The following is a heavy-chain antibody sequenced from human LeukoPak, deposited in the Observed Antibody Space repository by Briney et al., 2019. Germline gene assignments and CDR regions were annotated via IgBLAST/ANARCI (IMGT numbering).Heavy chain of an antibody. V-gene: IGHV3-9*01. CDR2: ISWNSGSI. CDR3: AKDLRRLPIYVDY. J-gene: IGHJ4*02. D-gene: IGHD5-18*01. Sequence: GESLRLSCAASGFTFDDYAMHWVRQAPGKGLEWVSGISWNSGSIGYAESVKGRFTISRDNAKNSLYLEMNSLRPEDTAFYYCAKDLRRLPIYVDYWGQGTLVTVSS. CDR1: GFTFDDYA.